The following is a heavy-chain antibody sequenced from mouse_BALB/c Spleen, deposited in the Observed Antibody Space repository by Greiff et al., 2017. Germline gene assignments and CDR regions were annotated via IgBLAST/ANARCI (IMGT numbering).Heavy chain of an antibody. CDR1: GYTFSSYW. D-gene: IGHD1-1*01. J-gene: IGHJ4*01. CDR2: ILPGSGST. Sequence: VQLQQSGAELMKPGASVKISCKATGYTFSSYWIEWVKQRPGHGLEWIGEILPGSGSTNYNEKFKGKATFTADTSSNTAYMQLSSLTSEDSAVYYCARGGSSYVRYYAMDYWGQGTSVTVSS. V-gene: IGHV1-9*01. CDR3: ARGGSSYVRYYAMDY.